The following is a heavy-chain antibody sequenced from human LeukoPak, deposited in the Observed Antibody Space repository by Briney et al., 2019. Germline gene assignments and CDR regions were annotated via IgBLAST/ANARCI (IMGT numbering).Heavy chain of an antibody. Sequence: GGSLRLSCTASGFTFGDHAMTWVRQAPGKGLEWVGFIRSKAYGGTTDYATSVKGRFTISRDDSKSIAYLQMNSLKTEDTAVYYCTRDPTDIAVVPATIGDAFDIWGQGTMVTVSS. D-gene: IGHD2-2*01. J-gene: IGHJ3*02. CDR1: GFTFGDHA. V-gene: IGHV3-49*04. CDR2: IRSKAYGGTT. CDR3: TRDPTDIAVVPATIGDAFDI.